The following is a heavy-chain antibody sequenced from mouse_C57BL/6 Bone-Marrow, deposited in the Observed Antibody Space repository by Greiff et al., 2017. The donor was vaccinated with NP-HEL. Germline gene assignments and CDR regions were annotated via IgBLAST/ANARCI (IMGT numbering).Heavy chain of an antibody. V-gene: IGHV5-4*01. CDR1: GFTFSSYA. CDR2: ISDGGSYT. CDR3: ARDLPAWFAY. Sequence: VQLKESGGGLVKPGGSLKLSCAASGFTFSSYAMSWVRQTPEKRLEWVATISDGGSYTYYPDNVKGRFTISRDNAKNNLYLQMSHLKSEDTAMYYCARDLPAWFAYWGQGTLVTVSA. J-gene: IGHJ3*01.